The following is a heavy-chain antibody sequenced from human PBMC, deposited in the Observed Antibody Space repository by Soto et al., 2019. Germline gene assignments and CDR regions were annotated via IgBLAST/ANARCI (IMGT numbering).Heavy chain of an antibody. CDR3: ATRPPGQTYYGVFDY. J-gene: IGHJ4*02. CDR1: GITFRNHW. CDR2: MKGDGSQM. D-gene: IGHD2-21*01. Sequence: GGSLRLSCEVSGITFRNHWRTWLRQPPGQGFQWVANMKGDGSQMFYVESVKGRFSISRDNTKNSLYLQMNNLRSDDTAVYYCATRPPGQTYYGVFDYWGQGALVTVSS. V-gene: IGHV3-7*02.